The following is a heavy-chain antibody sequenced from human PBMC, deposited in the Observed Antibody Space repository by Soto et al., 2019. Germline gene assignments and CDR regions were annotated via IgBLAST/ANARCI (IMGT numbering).Heavy chain of an antibody. CDR3: ARLPSRTTIFGVATPYYFDY. J-gene: IGHJ4*02. CDR1: GGSISSYY. Sequence: QVQLQESGPGLVKPSETLSLTCTVSGGSISSYYWSWIRQPPGKGLEWIGYIYYSGSTNYNPSLKSRVSITVDTSKNRFSLKLSSVTAADTAVYYCARLPSRTTIFGVATPYYFDYWGQGTLVTVSS. V-gene: IGHV4-59*08. CDR2: IYYSGST. D-gene: IGHD3-3*01.